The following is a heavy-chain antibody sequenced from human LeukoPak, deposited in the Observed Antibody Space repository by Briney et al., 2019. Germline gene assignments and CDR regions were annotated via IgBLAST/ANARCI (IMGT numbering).Heavy chain of an antibody. J-gene: IGHJ6*03. CDR1: GFIFDDYG. Sequence: RPGGSLRLSCGASGFIFDDYGMAWVRQAPGKGLEWVAGMNWNGDSRGYADSVKGRFTISRDNAKNSLQLQMSSLRPEDTAFYYCARVTGYYFYTDLWGNGTTVTVSS. V-gene: IGHV3-20*04. CDR2: MNWNGDSR. CDR3: ARVTGYYFYTDL.